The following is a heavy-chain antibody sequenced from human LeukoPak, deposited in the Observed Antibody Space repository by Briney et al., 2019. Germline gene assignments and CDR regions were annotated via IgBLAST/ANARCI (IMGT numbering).Heavy chain of an antibody. D-gene: IGHD2-15*01. CDR1: GFTFSSYS. J-gene: IGHJ6*03. CDR3: ARANLYCCGGSCYSVWLYYYYYYYMDV. Sequence: GGSLRLSCAASGFTFSSYSMNWVRQAPGKGLEWVSSISSSSSYTYYADSVKGRFTISRDNAKNSLYLQMNSLRAEDTAVYYCARANLYCCGGSCYSVWLYYYYYYYMDVWGKGTTVTVSS. V-gene: IGHV3-21*01. CDR2: ISSSSSYT.